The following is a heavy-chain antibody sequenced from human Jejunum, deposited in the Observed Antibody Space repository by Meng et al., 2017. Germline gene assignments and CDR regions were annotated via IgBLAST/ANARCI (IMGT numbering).Heavy chain of an antibody. V-gene: IGHV4-34*01. Sequence: VKLSWWGPGLLKPTETLSCTCAVYARSISDDYWTWIRQPPGKGLEWIGEINNNGGTNYNPSLKSGVTISVDTSKSQFYLRVSSVTAADTAVYYCARGNEYSNYGADFWGQGTLVTVSS. D-gene: IGHD4-11*01. CDR3: ARGNEYSNYGADF. CDR2: INNNGGT. CDR1: ARSISDDY. J-gene: IGHJ4*02.